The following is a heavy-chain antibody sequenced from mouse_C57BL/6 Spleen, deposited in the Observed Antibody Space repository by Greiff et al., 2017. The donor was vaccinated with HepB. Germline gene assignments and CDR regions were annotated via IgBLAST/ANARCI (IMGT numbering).Heavy chain of an antibody. J-gene: IGHJ2*01. CDR2: IDPETGGT. V-gene: IGHV1-15*01. CDR1: GYTFTDYE. Sequence: QVHVKQSGAELVRPGASVTLSCKASGYTFTDYEMHWVKQTPVHGLEWIGAIDPETGGTAYNQKFKGKAILTADKSSSTAYMELRSLTSEDSAVYYCTRRTSGGFDYWGQGTTLTVSS. D-gene: IGHD3-2*02. CDR3: TRRTSGGFDY.